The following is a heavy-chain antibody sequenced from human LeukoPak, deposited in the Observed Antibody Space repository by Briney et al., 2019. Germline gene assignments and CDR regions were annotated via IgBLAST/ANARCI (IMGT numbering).Heavy chain of an antibody. CDR3: ARGRSTENFDY. V-gene: IGHV1-2*02. Sequence: ASVKVSCKASGYTFTGYYIHWVRQAPGQGLEWMGWINSNTGATHYAQNFQGRVTMTRDTSISTAYMELSRLRSDDTAVYYCARGRSTENFDYWGQGTLVTVSS. D-gene: IGHD4-17*01. CDR2: INSNTGAT. J-gene: IGHJ4*02. CDR1: GYTFTGYY.